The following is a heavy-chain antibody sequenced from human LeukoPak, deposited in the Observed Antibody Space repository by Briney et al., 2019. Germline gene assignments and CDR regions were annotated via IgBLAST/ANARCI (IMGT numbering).Heavy chain of an antibody. Sequence: GGSLRLSCAASGFSFGSYGIHWVRQTPGKGLEWVAVVSYDGSNKDYSDSVKGRFTISRDNSKNTVNLQMNSLRVEDTAVYYCAREMGSVYFDYWGQGTLVAVSS. V-gene: IGHV3-33*01. CDR3: AREMGSVYFDY. D-gene: IGHD3-10*01. CDR1: GFSFGSYG. J-gene: IGHJ4*02. CDR2: VSYDGSNK.